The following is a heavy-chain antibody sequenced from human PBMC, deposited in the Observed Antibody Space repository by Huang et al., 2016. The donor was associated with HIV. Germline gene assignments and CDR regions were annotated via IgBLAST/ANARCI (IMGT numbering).Heavy chain of an antibody. CDR1: GYDFGSYG. D-gene: IGHD4-4*01. Sequence: QVQLVQSGGEVMQPGASVRVSCKASGYDFGSYGMSWVRQAPGQGLEWRGWIGSDSRDTISAKKFQGRVTMTTDTSTTTTYMELRSLRSDDTAMYYCARDPYYSNRWKRNDASFLWGQGTMITVSS. V-gene: IGHV1-18*01. CDR3: ARDPYYSNRWKRNDASFL. J-gene: IGHJ3*01. CDR2: IGSDSRDT.